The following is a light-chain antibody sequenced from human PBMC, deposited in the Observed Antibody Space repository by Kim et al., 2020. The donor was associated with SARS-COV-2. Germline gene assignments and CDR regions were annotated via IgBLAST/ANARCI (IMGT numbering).Light chain of an antibody. J-gene: IGLJ3*02. Sequence: SVKLTCTLSGGHSGYAIAGHQQHLETGPRYLMKVNSDGSHNKGDGIPDRFSGSSSGAERYLTISSLQSEDEADYYCQTWGTGTWVFGGGTKLTVL. CDR2: VNSDGSH. V-gene: IGLV4-69*01. CDR3: QTWGTGTWV. CDR1: GGHSGYA.